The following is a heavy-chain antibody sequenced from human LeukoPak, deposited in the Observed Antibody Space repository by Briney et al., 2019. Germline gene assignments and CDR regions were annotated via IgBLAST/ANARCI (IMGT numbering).Heavy chain of an antibody. J-gene: IGHJ4*02. D-gene: IGHD4-17*01. Sequence: SETLSLTCTVSGGSISSSSYYWGWIRQPPGKGLEWIGSIYYSGSTNYNPSLKSRVTISVDTSKNQFSLKLSSVTAADTAVYYCARDSNGDYVFDYWGQGTLVTVSS. CDR1: GGSISSSSYY. CDR3: ARDSNGDYVFDY. CDR2: IYYSGST. V-gene: IGHV4-39*07.